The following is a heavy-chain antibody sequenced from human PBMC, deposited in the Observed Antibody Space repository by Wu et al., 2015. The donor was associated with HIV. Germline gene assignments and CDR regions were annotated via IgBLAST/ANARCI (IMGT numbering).Heavy chain of an antibody. CDR1: GGTFSSYA. CDR3: AREKADYGGNIDDYYYYYGMDV. Sequence: QVQLVQSGAEVKKPGSSVKVSCKASGGTFSSYAISWVRQAPGQGLEWMGGIIPIFGTANYAQKFQGRVTITTDESTSTAYMELSSLRSEDTAVYYCAREKADYGGNIDDYYYYYGMDVWGQGTTGHRLL. D-gene: IGHD4-23*01. J-gene: IGHJ6*02. V-gene: IGHV1-69*05. CDR2: IIPIFGTA.